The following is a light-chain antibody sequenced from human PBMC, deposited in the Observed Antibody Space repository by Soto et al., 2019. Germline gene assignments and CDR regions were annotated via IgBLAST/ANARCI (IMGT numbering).Light chain of an antibody. CDR2: DVS. V-gene: IGLV2-14*01. CDR3: SSYTSSSTFV. J-gene: IGLJ1*01. CDR1: SSDVGGYNY. Sequence: QSALTQPASVSGSPGQPITISCTGTSSDVGGYNYVSWYQQHPGKAPKLMIYDVSNRPSGVSIRFSGSKSGNTASLTISGLQAEDEADYYCSSYTSSSTFVFGTGTKLTVL.